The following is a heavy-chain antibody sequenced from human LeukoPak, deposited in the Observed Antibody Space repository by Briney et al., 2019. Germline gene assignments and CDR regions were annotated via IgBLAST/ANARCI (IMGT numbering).Heavy chain of an antibody. CDR3: ARGHRGFDY. CDR2: IYYSGST. D-gene: IGHD1-26*01. CDR1: GGPISSSSYY. Sequence: SETLSLTCTVSGGPISSSSYYGGWIRQPPGKGLEWIGSIYYSGSTYYNPSLKSRVTISVDTSKNQFSLKLSSVTAADTAVYYCARGHRGFDYWGQGTLVTVSS. J-gene: IGHJ4*02. V-gene: IGHV4-39*01.